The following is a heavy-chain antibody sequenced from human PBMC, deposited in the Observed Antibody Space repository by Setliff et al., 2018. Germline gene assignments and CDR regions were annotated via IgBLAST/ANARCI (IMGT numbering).Heavy chain of an antibody. Sequence: GASVKVSCKASGYTFTSYDINWVRQATGQGLEWMGWMNPNSGNTGYAQKFQGRVTMTRNTSISTAYMDLSSLRFEDTAVYYCAREPWYYNFWSGYTRDYFDYWGQGTLVTVSS. V-gene: IGHV1-8*02. J-gene: IGHJ4*02. D-gene: IGHD3-3*01. CDR3: AREPWYYNFWSGYTRDYFDY. CDR2: MNPNSGNT. CDR1: GYTFTSYD.